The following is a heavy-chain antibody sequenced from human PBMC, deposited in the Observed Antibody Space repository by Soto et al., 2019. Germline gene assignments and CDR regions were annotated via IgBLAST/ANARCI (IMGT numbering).Heavy chain of an antibody. D-gene: IGHD3-22*01. CDR2: SRNQANGYST. CDR1: GFTLSDHY. J-gene: IGHJ4*02. V-gene: IGHV3-72*01. CDR3: VRDTYFSDSSSYTRCFDF. Sequence: EVQLVESGGGLVQPGGSLRLSCSVSGFTLSDHYIDWDRQAPGKGLEWVGRSRNQANGYSTIYAASVKGRFTTSRDDSKNLVYLQMESLRTEDTAVYYCVRDTYFSDSSSYTRCFDFWGQGALVTVSS.